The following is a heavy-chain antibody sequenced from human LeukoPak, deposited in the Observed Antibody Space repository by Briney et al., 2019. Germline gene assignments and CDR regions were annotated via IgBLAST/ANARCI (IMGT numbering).Heavy chain of an antibody. CDR1: GYTFTSHG. D-gene: IGHD3-16*02. CDR2: VSGYNGNT. J-gene: IGHJ4*02. CDR3: ARDRLVMITFGGIITAAY. Sequence: ASVKVSCKASGYTFTSHGINWLRQAPGQGLEWMGWVSGYNGNTEYAQKFQGRVTMTTDRSTNTVYMELRSLRSDDTAVYYCARDRLVMITFGGIITAAYWGQGTLVSVSS. V-gene: IGHV1-18*01.